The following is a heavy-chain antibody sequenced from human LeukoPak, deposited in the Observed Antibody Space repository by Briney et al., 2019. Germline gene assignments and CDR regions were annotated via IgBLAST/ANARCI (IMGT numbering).Heavy chain of an antibody. V-gene: IGHV3-53*01. CDR3: AKRRDALDV. CDR1: GFTVSSNY. Sequence: GGSLRLSCAASGFTVSSNYMSWVRQAPGKGLEWVSSIKSSGGSTYYADSVKGRFTISRDNSKNTLYLQMNSLRAEDTAVYYCAKRRDALDVWGQGTMVTVSS. CDR2: IKSSGGST. J-gene: IGHJ3*01.